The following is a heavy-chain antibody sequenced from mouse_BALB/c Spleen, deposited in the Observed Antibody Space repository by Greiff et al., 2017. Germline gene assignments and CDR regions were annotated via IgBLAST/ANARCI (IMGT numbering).Heavy chain of an antibody. D-gene: IGHD2-3*01. Sequence: EVKLVESGGGLVKPGGSLKLSCAASGFTFSDYYMYWVRQTPEKRLEWVATISDGGSYTYYPDSVKGRFTISRDNAKNNLYLQMSSLKSEDTAMYYCARDRDGYYWFACWGQGTLVTVSA. J-gene: IGHJ3*01. CDR2: ISDGGSYT. V-gene: IGHV5-4*02. CDR1: GFTFSDYY. CDR3: ARDRDGYYWFAC.